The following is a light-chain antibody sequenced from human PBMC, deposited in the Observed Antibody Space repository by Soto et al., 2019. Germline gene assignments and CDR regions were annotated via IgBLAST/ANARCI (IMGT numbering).Light chain of an antibody. V-gene: IGLV2-14*01. CDR1: SSDIDAYNY. CDR3: GSYTTSSTYV. Sequence: SVLTQPASVSGSPGQSITISCTGTSSDIDAYNYVSWYQQHPGKAPKLMIYDVSNRPSGISNRFSGSKSGNTASLTISGLQAEDEADYYCGSYTTSSTYVFGNGTKVTVL. J-gene: IGLJ1*01. CDR2: DVS.